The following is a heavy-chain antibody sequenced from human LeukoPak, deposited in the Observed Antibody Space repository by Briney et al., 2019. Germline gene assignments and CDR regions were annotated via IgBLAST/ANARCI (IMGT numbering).Heavy chain of an antibody. CDR1: GFTFSDYY. CDR2: ISSSSSYT. CDR3: ARYCSGGSCYPDYYYYYGMDV. J-gene: IGHJ6*04. Sequence: GGSLRLSCAASGFTFSDYYMSWIRQAPGKGLEWVSYISSSSSYTNYADSVKGRFTISRDNAKNSLYLQMNSLRAEDTAVYYCARYCSGGSCYPDYYYYYGMDVWGKGTTVTVSS. V-gene: IGHV3-11*06. D-gene: IGHD2-15*01.